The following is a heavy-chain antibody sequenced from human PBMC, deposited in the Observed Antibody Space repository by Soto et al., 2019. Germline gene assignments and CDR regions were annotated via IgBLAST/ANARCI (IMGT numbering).Heavy chain of an antibody. CDR1: GFTFTSYD. V-gene: IGHV1-8*01. CDR3: ARARAYGAPFEYYMDV. Sequence: GASVKVSCKASGFTFTSYDFNWVRQATGQGLEWKGWMNPNSGKKSFAQKIQGKVTLTRDTSITTAYKEKSNMRTEDTAVYYCARARAYGAPFEYYMDVWGKGTTVTVSS. CDR2: MNPNSGKK. D-gene: IGHD3-16*01. J-gene: IGHJ6*03.